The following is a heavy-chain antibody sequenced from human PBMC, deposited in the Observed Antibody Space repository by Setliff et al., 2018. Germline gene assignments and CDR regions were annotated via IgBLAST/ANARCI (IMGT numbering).Heavy chain of an antibody. V-gene: IGHV4-34*01. D-gene: IGHD2-2*01. CDR1: AGSFSGYY. CDR2: INHSGST. J-gene: IGHJ5*02. Sequence: PSETLSLTCAVNAGSFSGYYWSWIRQPPGKGLEWIGEINHSGSTNYNPSLKSRVTISVDTSKNQFSLKLTSVTAADTAVYYCARLVVPAANWFDPWGQGTLVTVSS. CDR3: ARLVVPAANWFDP.